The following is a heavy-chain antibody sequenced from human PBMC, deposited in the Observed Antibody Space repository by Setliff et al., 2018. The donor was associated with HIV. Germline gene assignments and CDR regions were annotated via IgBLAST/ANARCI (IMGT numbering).Heavy chain of an antibody. Sequence: ASVKVSCKASGYTSTNYYMHWVRQAPGQGLEWMGWISAYNGDTKYAQRLQGRVIMTTDTSTNTAYMELRNLRSDDTAIYYCARVDEYCSGISCYSGGEIDYWGQGTLVTVSS. CDR2: ISAYNGDT. CDR1: GYTSTNYY. J-gene: IGHJ4*02. CDR3: ARVDEYCSGISCYSGGEIDY. D-gene: IGHD2-15*01. V-gene: IGHV1-18*04.